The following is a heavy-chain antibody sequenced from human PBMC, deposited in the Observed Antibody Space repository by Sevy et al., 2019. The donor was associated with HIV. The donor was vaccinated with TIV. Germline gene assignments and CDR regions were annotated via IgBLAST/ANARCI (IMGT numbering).Heavy chain of an antibody. J-gene: IGHJ4*02. Sequence: GGSLRLSCAASVFTVSSNYMSWVRQAPGKGLEWVSAIYSGGNTYYADSVKGRFTISRDNSKNTLYLQMNSLRVEDTAMYYCARASLKSNGPDYWGQGTLVTVSS. V-gene: IGHV3-53*01. CDR1: VFTVSSNY. CDR3: ARASLKSNGPDY. CDR2: IYSGGNT. D-gene: IGHD2-8*01.